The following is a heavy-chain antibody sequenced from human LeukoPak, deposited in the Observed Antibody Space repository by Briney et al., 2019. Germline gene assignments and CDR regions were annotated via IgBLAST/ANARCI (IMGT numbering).Heavy chain of an antibody. CDR2: INHSGST. Sequence: SETLSLTCAVYGGSFSGYYWSWIRQPPGKGLEWIGEINHSGSTNYNPSLKSRVTISVDTSKNQFSLKLSSVTAADTAVYYCARSVSSGWVRRIGAYCGQGTLVTVPS. CDR1: GGSFSGYY. J-gene: IGHJ4*02. D-gene: IGHD6-19*01. V-gene: IGHV4-34*01. CDR3: ARSVSSGWVRRIGAY.